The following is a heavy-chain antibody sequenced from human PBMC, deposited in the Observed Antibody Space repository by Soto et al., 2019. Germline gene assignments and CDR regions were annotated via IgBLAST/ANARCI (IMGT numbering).Heavy chain of an antibody. CDR2: ISGSGGST. CDR3: AKDRASDLQQLGPNDVGRENDY. J-gene: IGHJ4*02. Sequence: GGSLRLSCAASGFTFSSYAMSWVRQAPGKGLEWVSAISGSGGSTYYADSVKGRFTISRDNSKNTLYLQMNSLRAEDTAVYYCAKDRASDLQQLGPNDVGRENDYWGQGTLVTVSS. D-gene: IGHD6-6*01. V-gene: IGHV3-23*01. CDR1: GFTFSSYA.